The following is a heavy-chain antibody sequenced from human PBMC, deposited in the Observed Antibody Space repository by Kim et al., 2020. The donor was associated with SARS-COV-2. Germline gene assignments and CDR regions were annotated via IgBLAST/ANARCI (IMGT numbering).Heavy chain of an antibody. Sequence: SVKVSCKASGGTFSSYAISWVRQAPGQGLEWMGGIIPIFGTANYAQKFQGRVTITADESTSTAYMELSSLRSEDTAVYYCARVEVSDYYDSSGYYLNDYWGQGTLVTVSS. CDR3: ARVEVSDYYDSSGYYLNDY. V-gene: IGHV1-69*13. CDR2: IIPIFGTA. D-gene: IGHD3-22*01. CDR1: GGTFSSYA. J-gene: IGHJ4*02.